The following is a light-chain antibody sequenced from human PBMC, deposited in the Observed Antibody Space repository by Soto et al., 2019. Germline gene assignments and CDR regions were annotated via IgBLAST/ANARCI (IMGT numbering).Light chain of an antibody. CDR2: GAS. Sequence: EIVMTQSPATLSVSPGERATLSCRASQSVGSKLAWYQQKPGQAPRLLIYGASTRATGIPARFSGSGSGTEFTLTISSLQSADFAVYYCQQYNNWPPWTFGQGTKVEIK. V-gene: IGKV3-15*01. CDR1: QSVGSK. CDR3: QQYNNWPPWT. J-gene: IGKJ1*01.